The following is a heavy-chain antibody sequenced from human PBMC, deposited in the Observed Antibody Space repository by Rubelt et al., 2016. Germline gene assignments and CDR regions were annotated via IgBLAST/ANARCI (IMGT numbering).Heavy chain of an antibody. V-gene: IGHV1-2*04. Sequence: MHWVRQAPGQGLEWMGWINPDSGGTNYAPKFQGWVTMTRDTSISTAYMELSRLRSDDTAVYYCARDSSSSKTGEFDYWGQGTLVTVSS. CDR2: INPDSGGT. CDR3: ARDSSSSKTGEFDY. D-gene: IGHD6-6*01. J-gene: IGHJ4*02.